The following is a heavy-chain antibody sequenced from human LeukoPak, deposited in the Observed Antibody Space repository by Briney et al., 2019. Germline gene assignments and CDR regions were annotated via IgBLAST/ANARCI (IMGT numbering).Heavy chain of an antibody. D-gene: IGHD2-21*02. CDR1: GGSISSYY. CDR3: ARDRAYCGGDCYSGGDYYYYGMDV. J-gene: IGHJ6*02. V-gene: IGHV4-59*12. CDR2: IYYSGST. Sequence: PSETLSLTCTVSGGSISSYYWSWIRQPPGKGLEWIGYIYYSGSTNYNPSLKSRVTISVDTSKNQFSLKLSSVTAADTAVYYCARDRAYCGGDCYSGGDYYYYGMDVWGQGTTVTVSS.